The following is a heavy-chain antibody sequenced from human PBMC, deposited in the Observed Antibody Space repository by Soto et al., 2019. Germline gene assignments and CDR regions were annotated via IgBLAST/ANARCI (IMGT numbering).Heavy chain of an antibody. CDR3: ARGPSGDKVDS. D-gene: IGHD7-27*01. J-gene: IGHJ4*02. V-gene: IGHV4-30-4*01. CDR2: IYDGGRT. Sequence: QVQLQESGPGLVKPSQTLSLTCTVSGGSISTVDYWWSWIRQSPDMGLEWIGHIYDGGRTYNNPSLERRVTMSVDPSHSQLSLTLSSVSAADTAVYYCARGPSGDKVDSWGQGTLVTVSS. CDR1: GGSISTVDYW.